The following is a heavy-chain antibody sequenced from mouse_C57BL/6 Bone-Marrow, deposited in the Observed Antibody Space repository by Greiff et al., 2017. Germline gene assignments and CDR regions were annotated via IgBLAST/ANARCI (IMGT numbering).Heavy chain of an antibody. CDR2: ISYDGST. J-gene: IGHJ3*01. D-gene: IGHD1-1*01. Sequence: EVKLVESGPGLVKPSHSLSLSCSVSGYSITSGYYWNWIRQFPGNELGCWGFISYDGSTNYNPSLKNRITITRDTSTNQFFLQLNAVTTEDTATYYCGRKANYGSSYRADWGQGTLVTVSA. CDR1: GYSITSGYY. V-gene: IGHV3-6*01. CDR3: GRKANYGSSYRAD.